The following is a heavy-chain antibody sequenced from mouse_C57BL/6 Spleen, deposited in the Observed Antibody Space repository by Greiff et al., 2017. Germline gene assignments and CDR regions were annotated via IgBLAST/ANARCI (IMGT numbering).Heavy chain of an antibody. Sequence: VKLMESGAELVRPGASVTLSCKASGYTFTDYEMHWVKQTPVHGLEWIGAIDPETGGTAYNQKFKGKAILTADKSSSTAYMELRSLTSEDSAVYYCTRGPWYAYWGQGTLVTVSA. CDR3: TRGPWYAY. J-gene: IGHJ3*01. V-gene: IGHV1-15*01. CDR2: IDPETGGT. CDR1: GYTFTDYE.